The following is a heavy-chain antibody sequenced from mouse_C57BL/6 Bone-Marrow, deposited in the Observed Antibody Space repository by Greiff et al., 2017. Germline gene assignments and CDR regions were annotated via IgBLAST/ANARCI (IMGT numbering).Heavy chain of an antibody. Sequence: VQLQQPGAELVKPGASVKMSCTASGYTFTSYWITWVKQRPGQGLEWIGDIYPGSGSTNYNEKFNSKATLTVDTSSSTAYMQLSNLTSEDSAVYYCARPYYSNYWYFDVWGTGTTVTVSS. V-gene: IGHV1-55*01. CDR2: IYPGSGST. J-gene: IGHJ1*03. CDR3: ARPYYSNYWYFDV. D-gene: IGHD2-5*01. CDR1: GYTFTSYW.